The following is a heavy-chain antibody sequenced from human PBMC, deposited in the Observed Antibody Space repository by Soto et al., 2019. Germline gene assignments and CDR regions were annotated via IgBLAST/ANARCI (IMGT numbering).Heavy chain of an antibody. CDR1: GGSISSGDYY. J-gene: IGHJ6*02. CDR2: IYYSGST. CDR3: ARDVSRYYGMDV. V-gene: IGHV4-30-4*01. Sequence: QVQLQESGPGLVKPSQTLSLTCTVSGGSISSGDYYWTWIRQPPGKGLEWIGYIYYSGSTYYNPSLKSRVTISVDTSKNQFSLKLISMTAADTAVYYCARDVSRYYGMDVWGQGTTVTVSS.